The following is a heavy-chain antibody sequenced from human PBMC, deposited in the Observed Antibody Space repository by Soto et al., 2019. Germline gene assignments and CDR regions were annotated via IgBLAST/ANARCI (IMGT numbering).Heavy chain of an antibody. V-gene: IGHV1-18*01. CDR2: VNTYNGNP. Sequence: QVQLVQSGVEVKKPGASLKVSCKASGYTFTNYAISWVRQAPGRGLEWMGWVNTYNGNPNYAQIIQGRVTMTTDTSTGTAYMELRSLKSDDSAVYYCARGSLYSPDWQGFDYWGQGTVVTVSS. D-gene: IGHD6-13*01. CDR3: ARGSLYSPDWQGFDY. J-gene: IGHJ4*02. CDR1: GYTFTNYA.